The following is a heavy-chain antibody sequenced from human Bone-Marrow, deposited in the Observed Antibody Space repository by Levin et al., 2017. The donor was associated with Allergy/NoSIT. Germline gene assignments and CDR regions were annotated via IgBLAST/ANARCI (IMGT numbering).Heavy chain of an antibody. CDR3: AKVWYVASADIYYIDN. CDR1: GFQFSDYF. J-gene: IGHJ4*02. CDR2: MSSAGTVV. D-gene: IGHD2-2*01. V-gene: IGHV3-11*01. Sequence: GESLKISCSVSGFQFSDYFMSWIRQAPGKGLEWLSHMSSAGTVVHYADSVRDRFTISRDNAKSLLYLQMNSLRDEDTALYFCAKVWYVASADIYYIDNWGQGTLVTVSP.